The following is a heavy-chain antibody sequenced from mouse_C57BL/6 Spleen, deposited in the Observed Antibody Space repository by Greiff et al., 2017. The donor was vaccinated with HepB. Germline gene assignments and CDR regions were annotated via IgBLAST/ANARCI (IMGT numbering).Heavy chain of an antibody. Sequence: EVQVVESGGGLVQPKGSLKLSCAASGFTFNTYAMHWVRQAPGKGLEWVARIRSKSSNNATYYADSVKDRFTISRDDSQTILYLQMNNLKTEDTAMYYGVREYGTTVVSYYYAMDYWGQGTSVTVSS. CDR2: IRSKSSNNAT. CDR1: GFTFNTYA. CDR3: VREYGTTVVSYYYAMDY. D-gene: IGHD1-1*01. V-gene: IGHV10-3*01. J-gene: IGHJ4*01.